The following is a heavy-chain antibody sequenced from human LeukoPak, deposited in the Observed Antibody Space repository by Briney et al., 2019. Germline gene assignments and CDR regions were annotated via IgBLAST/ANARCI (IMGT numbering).Heavy chain of an antibody. CDR2: ISSSSSYI. Sequence: GGSLRLSCAASGFTFSSYSMNWVRQAPGKGLEWVSSISSSSSYIYYADSVKGRFTISRDNAKNSLYLQMNSLRAEDTAVYYCARDPMYSSSSRSFDYWGQGTVVTVSS. CDR1: GFTFSSYS. V-gene: IGHV3-21*01. D-gene: IGHD6-6*01. J-gene: IGHJ4*02. CDR3: ARDPMYSSSSRSFDY.